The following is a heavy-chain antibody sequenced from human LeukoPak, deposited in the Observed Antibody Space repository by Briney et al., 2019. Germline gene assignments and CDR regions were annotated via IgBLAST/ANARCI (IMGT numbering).Heavy chain of an antibody. V-gene: IGHV3-23*01. D-gene: IGHD4-23*01. CDR1: GFTFSSYA. CDR3: STTMVVTPRSDY. Sequence: PGGSLRLSCAASGFTFSSYAMSWVRQAPGKGLEWVSAISGTGGSTYYADSVKGRFTISRDNSKNTLYLQMNSLRAEDTAVYYCSTTMVVTPRSDYWGQGTLVTVSS. CDR2: ISGTGGST. J-gene: IGHJ4*02.